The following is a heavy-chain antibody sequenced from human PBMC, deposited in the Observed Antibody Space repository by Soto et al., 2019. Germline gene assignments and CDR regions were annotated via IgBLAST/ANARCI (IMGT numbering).Heavy chain of an antibody. V-gene: IGHV3-30-3*01. Sequence: GSLRLSCAASGFTFSSYAMHWVRQAPGKGLEWVAVISYDGSNKYYADSVKGRFTISRDNSKNTLYLQMNSLRAEDTAVYYCARATAGYNWFDSWGQGTLVTVSS. J-gene: IGHJ5*01. D-gene: IGHD6-13*01. CDR2: ISYDGSNK. CDR1: GFTFSSYA. CDR3: ARATAGYNWFDS.